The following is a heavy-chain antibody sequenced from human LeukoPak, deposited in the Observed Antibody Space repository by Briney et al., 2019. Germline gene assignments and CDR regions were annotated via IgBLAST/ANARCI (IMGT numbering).Heavy chain of an antibody. D-gene: IGHD6-13*01. V-gene: IGHV3-21*01. J-gene: IGHJ4*02. CDR1: GFTFSSDS. Sequence: GGSLRLSCAASGFTFSSDSMNWVRQAPGKGLEWVSSITSRSSYTYYADSMKGRFTISRDNAKNSLYLQMNSLRAEDTAIYYCARDPIASAASGGDSWGQGTQVTVSS. CDR2: ITSRSSYT. CDR3: ARDPIASAASGGDS.